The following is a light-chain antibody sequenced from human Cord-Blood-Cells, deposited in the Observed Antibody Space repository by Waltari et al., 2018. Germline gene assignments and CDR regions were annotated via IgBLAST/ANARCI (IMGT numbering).Light chain of an antibody. CDR1: QSVSSSY. Sequence: PGERATLSCGASQSVSSSYLVWYQQKPGLAPRLLIYDASSRATGIPDRFSGSGSGTDFTLTISRLEPEDFAVYYCQQYGSSPFGPGTKVDIK. V-gene: IGKV3D-20*01. J-gene: IGKJ3*01. CDR2: DAS. CDR3: QQYGSSP.